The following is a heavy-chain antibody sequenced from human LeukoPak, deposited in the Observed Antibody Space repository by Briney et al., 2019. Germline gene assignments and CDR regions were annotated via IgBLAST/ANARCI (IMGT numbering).Heavy chain of an antibody. CDR3: ARDSPYGSGSSPDY. V-gene: IGHV3-21*01. CDR2: ISSSSSYI. Sequence: GGSLRLCCAASGFTFSSYSMNWVRQAPGKGLEWVSSISSSSSYIYYADSVKGQFTISRDNAKNSLYLQMNSLRAEDTAVYYCARDSPYGSGSSPDYWGQGTLVTVSS. J-gene: IGHJ4*02. D-gene: IGHD3-10*01. CDR1: GFTFSSYS.